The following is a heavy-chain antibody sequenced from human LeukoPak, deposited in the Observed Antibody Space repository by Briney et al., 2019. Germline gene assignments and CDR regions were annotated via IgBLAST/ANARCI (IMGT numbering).Heavy chain of an antibody. V-gene: IGHV1-69*05. CDR3: AREMAPGSSSWYD. Sequence: SLKVSCKASGGTFSSYAISWVRQAPGQGLEWMGRIIPIFGTANYAQKFQGRVTITTDESTSTAYMELSSLRSEDTAVYYCAREMAPGSSSWYDWGQGTLVTVSP. CDR1: GGTFSSYA. CDR2: IIPIFGTA. J-gene: IGHJ4*02. D-gene: IGHD6-13*01.